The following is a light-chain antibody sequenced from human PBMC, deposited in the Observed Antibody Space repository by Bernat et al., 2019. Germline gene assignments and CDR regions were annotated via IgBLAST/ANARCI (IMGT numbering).Light chain of an antibody. CDR1: SSDVGGYNY. CDR2: DVS. Sequence: QSALTQPASVSGSPGQSITISCTGTSSDVGGYNYVSWYQQHPGKAPKLMIYDVSNRPSGVSNRFPGSKSGNTASLTISGLQAEDEADYYCSSYTSSSTLVVFGGGTKLTLL. J-gene: IGLJ2*01. CDR3: SSYTSSSTLVV. V-gene: IGLV2-14*01.